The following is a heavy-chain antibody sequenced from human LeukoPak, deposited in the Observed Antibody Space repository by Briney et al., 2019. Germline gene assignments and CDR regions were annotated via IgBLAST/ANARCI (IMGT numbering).Heavy chain of an antibody. CDR1: GGSISSGSYY. D-gene: IGHD3-10*01. J-gene: IGHJ5*02. V-gene: IGHV4-61*02. CDR3: ARGLTYYYGSGSNNWFDP. Sequence: TLSLTCTVSGGSISSGSYYWSWIRQPAGKGLELIGRIFTSGRTNYNPSLKSRVTMTLDTSKNQFSLKLSSVTAADTAVYYCARGLTYYYGSGSNNWFDPWGQGTLVTVSS. CDR2: IFTSGRT.